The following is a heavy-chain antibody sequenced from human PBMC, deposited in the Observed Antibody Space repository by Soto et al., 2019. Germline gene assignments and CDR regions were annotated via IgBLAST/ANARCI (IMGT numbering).Heavy chain of an antibody. J-gene: IGHJ4*02. CDR1: GFTCSDYY. V-gene: IGHV3-11*01. Sequence: GGSLRLSCAASGFTCSDYYMTWIRQAPGKGLEWVSYISSSGNSIYYADSVKGRFTISRDNAKNSLYLQMNTLRAEDTAVYYCAGGSGWYYFDYWGQRTLVTVSS. CDR2: ISSSGNSI. D-gene: IGHD6-19*01. CDR3: AGGSGWYYFDY.